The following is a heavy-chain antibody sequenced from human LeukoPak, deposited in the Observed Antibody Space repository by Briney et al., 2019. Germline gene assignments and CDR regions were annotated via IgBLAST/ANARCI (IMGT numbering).Heavy chain of an antibody. Sequence: GGSLRLSCAASGFSFSDYYMSWIRQAPGKGLEWVSYISNSANTIYYADSVKGRFTISRDNAKNSLYLQMNSLRAEDTAVYYCARSEMVGANYFDYWGQGTLVTVSS. CDR2: ISNSANTI. V-gene: IGHV3-11*01. D-gene: IGHD1-26*01. J-gene: IGHJ4*02. CDR1: GFSFSDYY. CDR3: ARSEMVGANYFDY.